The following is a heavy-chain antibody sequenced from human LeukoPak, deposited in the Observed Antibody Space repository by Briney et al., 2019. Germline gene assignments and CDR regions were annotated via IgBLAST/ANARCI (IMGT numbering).Heavy chain of an antibody. V-gene: IGHV4-34*01. CDR1: GGSFSSSY. Sequence: SETLSLTCAVYGGSFSSSYWSRIRQPPGKGLEWIGEINHSGSTNYNPSLKSRVTISVDTSKNQFSLKLSSVTAADTAVYYCARGLAGSSSGTLSVFDYWGQGTLVTVSS. CDR2: INHSGST. D-gene: IGHD3-10*01. J-gene: IGHJ4*02. CDR3: ARGLAGSSSGTLSVFDY.